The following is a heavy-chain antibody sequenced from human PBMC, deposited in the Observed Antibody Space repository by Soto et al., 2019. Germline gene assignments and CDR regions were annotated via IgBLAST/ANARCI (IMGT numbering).Heavy chain of an antibody. D-gene: IGHD3-10*01. CDR1: GFTFGDYA. CDR2: IRSKAYGGTT. Sequence: EVHLVESGGGLVQPGRSRRLSCTASGFTFGDYALSWVRQAPGKGLEWVGFIRSKAYGGTTEHAASVRGRFTLSRDDSKSIAYLQMNSLKTDDTAVYYCTRTEYYYDSGSYYPFDPWGQITLVTVSS. J-gene: IGHJ5*02. CDR3: TRTEYYYDSGSYYPFDP. V-gene: IGHV3-49*04.